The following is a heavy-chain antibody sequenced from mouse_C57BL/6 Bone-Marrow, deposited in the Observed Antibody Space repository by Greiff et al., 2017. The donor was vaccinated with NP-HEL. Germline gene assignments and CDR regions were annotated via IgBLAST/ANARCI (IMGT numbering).Heavy chain of an antibody. CDR3: ARGGGYDYDPWFAY. D-gene: IGHD2-4*01. CDR2: ISDGGSYT. CDR1: GFTFSSYA. Sequence: EVHLVESGGGLVKPGGSLKLSCAASGFTFSSYAMSWVRQTPEKRLEWVATISDGGSYTYYPDNVKGRFTISRDNAKNNLYLQMSHLKSEDTAMYYCARGGGYDYDPWFAYWGQGTLVTVSA. V-gene: IGHV5-4*01. J-gene: IGHJ3*01.